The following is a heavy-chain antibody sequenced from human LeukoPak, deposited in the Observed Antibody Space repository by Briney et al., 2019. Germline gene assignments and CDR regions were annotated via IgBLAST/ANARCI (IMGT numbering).Heavy chain of an antibody. CDR2: INPSDDTT. CDR1: GYTFTTYK. V-gene: IGHV1-46*01. Sequence: SSVTVSCKASGYTFTTYKMHWVRLAPGQGLEWMGIINPSDDTTTYSQRFQDRVTMTRDTSTSTFYMDLSSLRSDDTAVYYCARDSWKWSFDHWGHETLVAVSS. CDR3: ARDSWKWSFDH. D-gene: IGHD2-15*01. J-gene: IGHJ4*01.